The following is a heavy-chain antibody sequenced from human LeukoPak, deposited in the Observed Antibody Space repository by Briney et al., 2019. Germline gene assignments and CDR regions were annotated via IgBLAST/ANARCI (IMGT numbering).Heavy chain of an antibody. D-gene: IGHD6-13*01. CDR3: ARALNYYYIDHRAAAGTGGFDP. CDR1: GSSISSGGYY. Sequence: SSQTLSLTCTVSGSSISSGGYYWSWIRQHPGKGLEWIGYIYYSGSTYYNPSLKSRVTISVDTSKNQFSLKLSSVTAADTAVYYCARALNYYYIDHRAAAGTGGFDPWGQGTLVTVSS. CDR2: IYYSGST. J-gene: IGHJ5*02. V-gene: IGHV4-31*03.